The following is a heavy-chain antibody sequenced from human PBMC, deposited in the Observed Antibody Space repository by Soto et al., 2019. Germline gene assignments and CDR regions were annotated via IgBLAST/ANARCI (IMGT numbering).Heavy chain of an antibody. CDR1: GYTFSDYG. D-gene: IGHD2-2*01. V-gene: IGHV1-18*01. J-gene: IGHJ4*02. CDR2: INTFNGNT. Sequence: QVHLVQSESAVKMPGASVKVSCKTSGYTFSDYGVSWVRQAPGQGLEWMGWINTFNGNTKYEQQFQGRVTISIDTSTRTVFLELTSLKFDDAAVYYCARGIIPENYCGQGTRVTVSS. CDR3: ARGIIPENY.